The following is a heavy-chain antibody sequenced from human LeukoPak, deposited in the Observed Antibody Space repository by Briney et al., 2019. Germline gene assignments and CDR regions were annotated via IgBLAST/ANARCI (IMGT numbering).Heavy chain of an antibody. CDR3: ARVGSGSYYPLSWFDP. Sequence: ASETLSLTCTVSGGSISSYYWSWIRQPPGKGLEWIGYIYYSGSTNYNPSLKSRVTISVDTSKNQFSLKLSSVTAADTAVYYCARVGSGSYYPLSWFDPWGQGTLVTVSS. J-gene: IGHJ5*02. D-gene: IGHD3-10*01. CDR1: GGSISSYY. V-gene: IGHV4-59*08. CDR2: IYYSGST.